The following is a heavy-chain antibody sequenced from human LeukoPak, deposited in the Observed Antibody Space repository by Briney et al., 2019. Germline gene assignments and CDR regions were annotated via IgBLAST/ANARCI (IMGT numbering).Heavy chain of an antibody. CDR3: ARAADGGVDY. V-gene: IGHV3-30-3*01. J-gene: IGHJ4*02. CDR2: ISYDGSNK. D-gene: IGHD3-3*01. CDR1: GFTFSSYA. Sequence: GGSLRLSCAASGFTFSSYAMHWVRQAPGKGLEWVAVISYDGSNKYYADSVKGRFTISRDNSKNTLYPQMNSLRAEDTAVYYCARAADGGVDYWGQGTLVTVSS.